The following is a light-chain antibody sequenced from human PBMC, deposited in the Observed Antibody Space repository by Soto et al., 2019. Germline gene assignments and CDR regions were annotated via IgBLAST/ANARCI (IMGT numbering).Light chain of an antibody. CDR3: QHYNSYSEA. CDR2: KAS. CDR1: QTISSW. J-gene: IGKJ1*01. V-gene: IGKV1-5*03. Sequence: IQKTQAPSTPSGSLRDRVTNTFRASQTISSWLTWYQQKPGKAPKLLIYKASTLKSGVPSRFSGSGSGTEFTLTISSLQPDDFATYYCQHYNSYSEAFGQGTKVDIK.